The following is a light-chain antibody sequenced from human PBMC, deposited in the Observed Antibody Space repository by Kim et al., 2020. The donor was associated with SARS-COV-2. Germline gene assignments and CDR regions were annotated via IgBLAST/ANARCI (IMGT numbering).Light chain of an antibody. J-gene: IGKJ2*01. Sequence: SASVGDRVTITGRASQSIISYLNWYQQKPGKAPKALIYATSNLLSGVPLRFSGSGSGTDFTLTISSVQPEDFAIYYCQQSYSTPYTFGQGTKLEI. CDR1: QSIISY. CDR2: ATS. V-gene: IGKV1-39*01. CDR3: QQSYSTPYT.